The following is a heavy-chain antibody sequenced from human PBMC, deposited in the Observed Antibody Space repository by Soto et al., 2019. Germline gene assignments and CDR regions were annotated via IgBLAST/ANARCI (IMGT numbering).Heavy chain of an antibody. CDR3: ARDWYDSSGYRGPIYYYYGMDV. V-gene: IGHV3-33*01. CDR1: GFTFSSYG. J-gene: IGHJ6*02. Sequence: PGGSLRLSCAASGFTFSSYGMHWVRQAPGKGLEWVAVIWYDGSNKYYADSVKGRFTISRDNSKNTLYLQMNSLRAEDTAVYYCARDWYDSSGYRGPIYYYYGMDVWGQGTTVTVSS. CDR2: IWYDGSNK. D-gene: IGHD3-22*01.